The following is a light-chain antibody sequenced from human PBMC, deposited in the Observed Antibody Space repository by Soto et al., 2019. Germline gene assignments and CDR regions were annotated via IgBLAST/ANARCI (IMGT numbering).Light chain of an antibody. J-gene: IGKJ4*01. CDR1: QSVRSH. Sequence: EIVMTQSPATLSVSPGARATLSCRASQSVRSHLAWYQQKTGQATRLLIYGASTRATGIPARFSGSGSGTEFTLTISSLQSEDVAVYYCQQYNNWPLTFGGGTKVEIK. CDR2: GAS. V-gene: IGKV3-15*01. CDR3: QQYNNWPLT.